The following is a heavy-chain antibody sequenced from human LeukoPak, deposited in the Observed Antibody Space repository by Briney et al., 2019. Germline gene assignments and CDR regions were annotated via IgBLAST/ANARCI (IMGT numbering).Heavy chain of an antibody. CDR2: ISSSSSYI. Sequence: SGGSLRLSCAASGFTFSSYSMNWVRQAPGKGLEWVSSISSSSSYIYYADSVKGRFTISRDNAKNSLYLQMNSLRAEDTAVYYCASDLGYSSSWSSAFDIWGQGTMVTVSS. J-gene: IGHJ3*02. CDR1: GFTFSSYS. CDR3: ASDLGYSSSWSSAFDI. D-gene: IGHD6-13*01. V-gene: IGHV3-21*01.